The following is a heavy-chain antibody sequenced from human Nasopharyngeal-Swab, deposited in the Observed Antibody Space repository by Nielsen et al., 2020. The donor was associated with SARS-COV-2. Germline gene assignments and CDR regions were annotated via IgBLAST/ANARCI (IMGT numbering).Heavy chain of an antibody. D-gene: IGHD3-22*01. CDR3: ARDVDSSGYYAWFDP. CDR1: GYTFTSYY. J-gene: IGHJ5*02. V-gene: IGHV1-46*01. CDR2: INPSGGST. Sequence: ASVKVSCKASGYTFTSYYMHWVRQAPGKGLEWMGIINPSGGSTSYAQKFQGRVTMTRDTSTSTVYMELSSLRSEDTAVYYCARDVDSSGYYAWFDPWGQGTLVTVSS.